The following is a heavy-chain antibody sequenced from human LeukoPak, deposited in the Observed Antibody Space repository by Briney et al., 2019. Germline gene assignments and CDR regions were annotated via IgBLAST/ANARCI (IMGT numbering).Heavy chain of an antibody. J-gene: IGHJ4*02. V-gene: IGHV3-33*01. Sequence: PGGSLRLSCAASGFTFSSYGMHWVRQAPGKGLEWVAVIWDTGGIKYHADSVQGRFTISRDNSKNTLYLQMNSLRAEDTAVYYCARERVGYFDYWGQGTLVTVSS. CDR3: ARERVGYFDY. CDR2: IWDTGGIK. D-gene: IGHD3-16*01. CDR1: GFTFSSYG.